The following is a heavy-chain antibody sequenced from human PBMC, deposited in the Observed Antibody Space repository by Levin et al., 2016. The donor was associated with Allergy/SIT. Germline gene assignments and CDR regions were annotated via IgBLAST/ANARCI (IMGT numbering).Heavy chain of an antibody. Sequence: SETLSLTCTVSGGSISSYYWSWIRQPAGKGLEWIGRIYSSGSTNCNPSLKSRVMMSVDTSRNHFSLDLRSVTAADSAVYYCVGRRGYGYGIDYWGQGIRVTVAS. CDR2: IYSSGST. CDR3: VGRRGYGYGIDY. V-gene: IGHV4-4*07. J-gene: IGHJ4*02. CDR1: GGSISSYY. D-gene: IGHD5-12*01.